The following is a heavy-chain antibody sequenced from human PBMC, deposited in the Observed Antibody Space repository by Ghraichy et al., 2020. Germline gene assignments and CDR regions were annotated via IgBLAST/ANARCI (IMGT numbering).Heavy chain of an antibody. V-gene: IGHV4-30-4*01. CDR1: GGSISSGDYY. CDR2: IYYSGST. J-gene: IGHJ3*02. CDR3: ARDLAVAGMGLGAFDI. Sequence: SETLSLNCTVSGGSISSGDYYWSWIRQPPGKGLEWIGYIYYSGSTYYNPSLKSRVTISVDTSKNQFSLKLSSVTAADTAVYYCARDLAVAGMGLGAFDIWGQGTMVTVSS. D-gene: IGHD6-19*01.